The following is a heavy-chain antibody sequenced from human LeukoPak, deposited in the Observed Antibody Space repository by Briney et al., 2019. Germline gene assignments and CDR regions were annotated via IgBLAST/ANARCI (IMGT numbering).Heavy chain of an antibody. D-gene: IGHD5/OR15-5a*01. V-gene: IGHV3-23*01. J-gene: IGHJ4*02. CDR1: EFTVSTNY. Sequence: GGSLRLSCAASEFTVSTNYMSWVRQAAGKGLEWVAGISASGGNTFAADSVKGRFTISRDNSKNTLYLQMNSLRAEDTAVYYCAKDRLLRGFYFDYWGQGTLVTVSS. CDR3: AKDRLLRGFYFDY. CDR2: ISASGGNT.